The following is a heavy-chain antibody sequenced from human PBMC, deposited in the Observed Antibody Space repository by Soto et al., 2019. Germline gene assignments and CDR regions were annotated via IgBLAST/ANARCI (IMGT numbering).Heavy chain of an antibody. V-gene: IGHV3-33*01. CDR1: GFTFSSYG. D-gene: IGHD2-2*01. CDR2: IWYDGSNK. CDR3: ARDSVVVVPAAMRGGAFDI. Sequence: GGSLRLSCAASGFTFSSYGMHWVRQAPGKGLEWGAVIWYDGSNKYYADPGKGRFAISSDNSKNTLYLQMNSLRAEGTAVYYCARDSVVVVPAAMRGGAFDIWGQGTMVTVSS. J-gene: IGHJ3*02.